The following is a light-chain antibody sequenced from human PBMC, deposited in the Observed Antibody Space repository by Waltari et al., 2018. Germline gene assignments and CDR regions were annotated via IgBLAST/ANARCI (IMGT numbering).Light chain of an antibody. Sequence: TCRASQYICNWLAWYQQKPGKAPELLISAASTLQSGVPSRFSGSGSGTDFTLTISSLQPEDFATYYCQQTYSFPLTFGGGTKVEIK. CDR1: QYICNW. CDR2: AAS. V-gene: IGKV1-12*01. CDR3: QQTYSFPLT. J-gene: IGKJ4*01.